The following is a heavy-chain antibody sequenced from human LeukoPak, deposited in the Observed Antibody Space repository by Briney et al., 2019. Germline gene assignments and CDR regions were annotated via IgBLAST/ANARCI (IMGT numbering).Heavy chain of an antibody. CDR3: ARSTDSWTNYYGMDV. Sequence: GGSLRLSCAASGFPFSSYWMHWVRQAPGKGLVWVSRINSDETRTNFADSVKGRFTISRDNAKNTLYLQMNSLRAEDTAVYYCARSTDSWTNYYGMDVWGQGTTVTVSS. D-gene: IGHD3/OR15-3a*01. J-gene: IGHJ6*02. CDR2: INSDETRT. V-gene: IGHV3-74*01. CDR1: GFPFSSYW.